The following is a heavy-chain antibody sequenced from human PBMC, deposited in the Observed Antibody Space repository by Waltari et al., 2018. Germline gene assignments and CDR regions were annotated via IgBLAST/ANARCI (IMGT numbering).Heavy chain of an antibody. J-gene: IGHJ4*02. CDR2: IKSKTDGGTT. CDR1: GFTFSNAW. D-gene: IGHD3-3*01. CDR3: ARGADL. V-gene: IGHV3-15*05. Sequence: EVQLVESGGGLVKPGGSLRLSCAASGFTFSNAWMSWVRQAPGKGLEWVGRIKSKTDGGTTDYAAPVKGRFTISRDTAKNTLYLQMNSLRAEDTAVYYCARGADLRGQGILVTVSS.